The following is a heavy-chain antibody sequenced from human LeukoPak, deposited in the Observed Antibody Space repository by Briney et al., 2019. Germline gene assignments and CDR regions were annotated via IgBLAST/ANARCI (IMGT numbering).Heavy chain of an antibody. Sequence: PSETLSLTCTGSGGSLSSYYLSWMRQPPGKGLEWMGYIYYSWCTNYNPSLKSRVTISVDTSKNQFSLKLSSVTAADTAVYYCARNLKAGTWGNWFDPWGQGSLVTVSS. V-gene: IGHV4-59*01. CDR2: IYYSWCT. D-gene: IGHD6-19*01. J-gene: IGHJ5*02. CDR3: ARNLKAGTWGNWFDP. CDR1: GGSLSSYY.